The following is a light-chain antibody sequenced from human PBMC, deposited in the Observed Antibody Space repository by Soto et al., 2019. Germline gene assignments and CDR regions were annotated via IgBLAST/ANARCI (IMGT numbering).Light chain of an antibody. Sequence: NRMSHSXSTLSASQRDXXXXXXXVSQSISSCLAWYQQKXGKAHKLMIYDAYXLKSGVPERLRGSGSGTDFTLTISSLQTEDFATYYCQKSYSTPRTCGQGTKVDIK. CDR1: QSISSC. CDR3: QKSYSTPRT. J-gene: IGKJ1*01. CDR2: DAY. V-gene: IGKV1-39*01.